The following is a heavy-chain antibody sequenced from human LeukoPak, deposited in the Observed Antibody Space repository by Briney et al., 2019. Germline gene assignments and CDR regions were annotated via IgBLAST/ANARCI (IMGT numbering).Heavy chain of an antibody. CDR3: ARERVIGHSPYDAFDI. Sequence: GGSLRLSCAASGFTFSTSGMNWVRQAPGKGLEWVSSITGSSSSIYYRDSVKGQFTISRDNAKNSLYLQMNSLRAEDTAVYYCARERVIGHSPYDAFDIWGQGTLVTVSS. CDR2: ITGSSSSI. J-gene: IGHJ3*02. D-gene: IGHD3/OR15-3a*01. V-gene: IGHV3-21*01. CDR1: GFTFSTSG.